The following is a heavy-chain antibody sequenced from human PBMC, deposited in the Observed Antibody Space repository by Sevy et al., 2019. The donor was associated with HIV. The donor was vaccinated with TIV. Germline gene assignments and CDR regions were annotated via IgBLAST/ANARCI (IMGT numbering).Heavy chain of an antibody. CDR2: IKSKTDGGTT. J-gene: IGHJ6*02. Sequence: GGSLRLSCAASGFTFSNAWMSWVRQAPGKGLEWVGRIKSKTDGGTTDYAAPAKGRFTISRDDSKNTLYLQMNSLKTEDTAVYYCTTEPQDYYGSGSAPDYYYGMDVWGQGTTVTVSS. CDR3: TTEPQDYYGSGSAPDYYYGMDV. V-gene: IGHV3-15*01. D-gene: IGHD3-10*01. CDR1: GFTFSNAW.